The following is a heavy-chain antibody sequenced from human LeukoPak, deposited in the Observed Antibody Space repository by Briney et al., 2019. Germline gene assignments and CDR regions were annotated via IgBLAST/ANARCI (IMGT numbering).Heavy chain of an antibody. CDR3: ARAVVATTNWFDP. CDR1: GGSISSSSYY. D-gene: IGHD2-15*01. V-gene: IGHV4-39*01. CDR2: IYYSGST. J-gene: IGHJ5*02. Sequence: PSETLSLTCTVSGGSISSSSYYWGWIREPPGKGLEWIGSIYYSGSTYYNPSLKSRVTISVDTAKNQFSLKLSSVTAADTAVYYCARAVVATTNWFDPWAQGTLVTVSS.